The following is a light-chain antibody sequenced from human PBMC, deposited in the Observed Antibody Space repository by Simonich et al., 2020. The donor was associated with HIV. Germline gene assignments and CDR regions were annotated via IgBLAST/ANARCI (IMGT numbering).Light chain of an antibody. CDR1: PSLSSW. CDR3: QQYNSYSQM. V-gene: IGKV1-5*03. J-gene: IGKJ1*01. CDR2: KAS. Sequence: DIQMTQSPSTLSASVGDRVTITCRASPSLSSWLPWYQQKPGIAPKLLIYKASSLQRGGPSRFSGSGSGTEFTLTIISLQPDEFATYYCQQYNSYSQMFGQGTKVEIK.